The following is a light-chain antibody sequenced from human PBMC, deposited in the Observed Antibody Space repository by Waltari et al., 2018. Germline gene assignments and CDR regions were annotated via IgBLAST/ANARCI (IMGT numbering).Light chain of an antibody. V-gene: IGKV2-30*01. Sequence: GVVISVGNTCLNGFQHRTGQSPRRLFYRVSTLDSGVPDRFSGSGSGTDFTLKISRVEAEDVGVYYSMQGTHWPGTFGQGTKVEIK. J-gene: IGKJ1*01. CDR3: MQGTHWPGT. CDR2: RVS. CDR1: GVVISVGNTC.